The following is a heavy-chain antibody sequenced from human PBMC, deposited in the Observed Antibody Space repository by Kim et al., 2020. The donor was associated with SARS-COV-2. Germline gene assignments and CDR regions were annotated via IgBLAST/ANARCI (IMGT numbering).Heavy chain of an antibody. CDR3: AGGTYYYDSGGYWTEGGYG. J-gene: IGHJ6*01. V-gene: IGHV1-69*04. Sequence: SVKVSCKASGDTFSNYAIAWVRQAPGQGLEWMGRVSPILKTATYAQKFQGRVTIAADTTTSTAYMELSRLRSEDTAVYYCAGGTYYYDSGGYWTEGGYG. D-gene: IGHD3-22*01. CDR2: VSPILKTA. CDR1: GDTFSNYA.